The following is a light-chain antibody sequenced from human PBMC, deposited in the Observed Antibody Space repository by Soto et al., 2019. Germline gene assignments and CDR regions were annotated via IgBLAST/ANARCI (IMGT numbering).Light chain of an antibody. Sequence: DIHMTQSPSTLSASVGDRVTITCRASQSISSWLAWYQQKPGKAPKLLIYDASSLESGVPSRFGGSESGTEFSLTINSLHPDDFATYYCHHYNSETWTFRQGTKVE. CDR1: QSISSW. CDR2: DAS. V-gene: IGKV1-5*01. J-gene: IGKJ1*01. CDR3: HHYNSETWT.